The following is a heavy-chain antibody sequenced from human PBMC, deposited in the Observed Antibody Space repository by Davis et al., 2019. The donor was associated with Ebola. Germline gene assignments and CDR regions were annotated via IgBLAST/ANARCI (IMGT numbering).Heavy chain of an antibody. D-gene: IGHD4-17*01. J-gene: IGHJ5*02. CDR2: ISWDGGST. CDR1: GFTFDDYT. V-gene: IGHV3-43*01. Sequence: PGGSLRLSCAASGFTFDDYTMHWVRQAPGKGLEWVSLISWDGGSTYYADSVKGRFTISRDNSKNSLYLQMNSLRAEDTAVYYCASQTSSGDYALWFDPWGQGTLVTVSS. CDR3: ASQTSSGDYALWFDP.